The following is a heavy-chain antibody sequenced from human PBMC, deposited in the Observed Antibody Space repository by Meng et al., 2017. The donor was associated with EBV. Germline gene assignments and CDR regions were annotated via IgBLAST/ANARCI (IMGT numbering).Heavy chain of an antibody. CDR3: ARDFCGGDCYLFDY. Sequence: QGQLVQSGDEVKKPGAPVKVSCKASGNTLTSYYMHWGRQAPGQGLEWMGIINPSGGSTSYAQKFQGRVTMTRDTSTSTVYMELSSLRSEDTAVYYCARDFCGGDCYLFDYWGQGTLVTVSS. CDR1: GNTLTSYY. J-gene: IGHJ4*02. CDR2: INPSGGST. D-gene: IGHD2-21*01. V-gene: IGHV1-46*01.